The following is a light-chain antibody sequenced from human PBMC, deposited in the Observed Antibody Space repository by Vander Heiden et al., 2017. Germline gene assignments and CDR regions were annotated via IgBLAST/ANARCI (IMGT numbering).Light chain of an antibody. V-gene: IGKV1-33*01. CDR3: HQYDNLPYT. CDR1: EDITIY. Sequence: IQMTQSPSSLSASVGDRVTITCQASEDITIYLNWYQQKPGKAPQLLIYDTSNLETGVSSRFSGSGSWTYFTFTISSLQPEDIATYYCHQYDNLPYTFGQGTKLGIK. J-gene: IGKJ2*01. CDR2: DTS.